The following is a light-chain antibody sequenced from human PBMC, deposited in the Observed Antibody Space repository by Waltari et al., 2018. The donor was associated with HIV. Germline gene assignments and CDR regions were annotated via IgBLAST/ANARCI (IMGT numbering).Light chain of an antibody. CDR3: QAWDTSSVL. J-gene: IGLJ2*01. V-gene: IGLV3-1*01. Sequence: SYALTQPPSVSVSPGQTASITCSGDKLGDKYACWYQQKPGQSPVVVIYQDKKRPSGIPERFSGSNSENPATLTISGTQAMDEADYYCQAWDTSSVLFGGGTKLTVL. CDR1: KLGDKY. CDR2: QDK.